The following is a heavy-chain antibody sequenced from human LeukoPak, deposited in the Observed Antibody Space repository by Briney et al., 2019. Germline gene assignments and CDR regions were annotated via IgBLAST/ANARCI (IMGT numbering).Heavy chain of an antibody. CDR2: IKSKTDGGTT. V-gene: IGHV3-15*01. J-gene: IGHJ6*02. Sequence: GGSLRLSCAASGFTFSNAWMSWVRQAPGKGLEWVGRIKSKTDGGTTDYAAPVKGRFTISRDDSKNTLYLQMNSLKTEDTAVYYCTTHKPHFAGWVVPAAMSGIGYYYYYGMDVWGQGTTVTVSS. CDR1: GFTFSNAW. D-gene: IGHD2-2*01. CDR3: TTHKPHFAGWVVPAAMSGIGYYYYYGMDV.